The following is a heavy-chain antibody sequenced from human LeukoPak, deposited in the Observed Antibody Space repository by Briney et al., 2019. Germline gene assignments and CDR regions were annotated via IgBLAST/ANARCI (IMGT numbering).Heavy chain of an antibody. D-gene: IGHD1-26*01. CDR3: ARGREDSGSYYPGGHY. J-gene: IGHJ4*02. Sequence: SETLSLTCAVYGGSFSGYYWSWIRQPPGKGLEWIGEINHSGSTNYNPSLKSRVTISVDTSKNQFSLKLSSVTAADTAVYYCARGREDSGSYYPGGHYWGQGTLVTVSS. CDR2: INHSGST. CDR1: GGSFSGYY. V-gene: IGHV4-34*01.